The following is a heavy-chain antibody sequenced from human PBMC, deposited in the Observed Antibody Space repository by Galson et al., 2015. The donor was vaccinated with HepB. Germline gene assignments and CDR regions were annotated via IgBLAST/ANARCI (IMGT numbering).Heavy chain of an antibody. CDR3: AREDATIAVAALEY. CDR2: ISRHGDTK. D-gene: IGHD6-13*01. J-gene: IGHJ4*02. V-gene: IGHV3-30*03. CDR1: GFTFSHYG. Sequence: SLRLSCAASGFTFSHYGMVWVRQVPGKGLEWMSFISRHGDTKLYADSVKGRFSISRDNAKNTLFLEADSVRAEDTAVYYCAREDATIAVAALEYWGPGALVTVSS.